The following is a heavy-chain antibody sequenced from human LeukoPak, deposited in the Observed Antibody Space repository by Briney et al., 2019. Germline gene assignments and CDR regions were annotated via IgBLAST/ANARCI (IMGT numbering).Heavy chain of an antibody. V-gene: IGHV1-46*01. Sequence: GASLKLSCKASGYTFTSYYMRWVRQAPGQGLEWMGIINPSGGSTSYAQKFQGRVTMTRDTSTSTVYMELSSLRSEDTAVYYCARVGATTDFDYWGQGTLVTVSS. D-gene: IGHD1-26*01. CDR1: GYTFTSYY. J-gene: IGHJ4*02. CDR3: ARVGATTDFDY. CDR2: INPSGGST.